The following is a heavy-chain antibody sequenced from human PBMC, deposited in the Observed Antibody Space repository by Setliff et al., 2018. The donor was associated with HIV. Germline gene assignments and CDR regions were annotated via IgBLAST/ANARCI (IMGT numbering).Heavy chain of an antibody. Sequence: ASVKVSCKVSGDTFNNYGLNWVRQAPGQGLEWMGGIIPIFKSADYAQKFQGRVTITTDESTSTAYMDLSSLNSEDTAIYSCARTSGDAYNYEGAFDVWGQGTLVTVSS. J-gene: IGHJ3*01. D-gene: IGHD5-12*01. CDR1: GDTFNNYG. CDR3: ARTSGDAYNYEGAFDV. CDR2: IIPIFKSA. V-gene: IGHV1-69*05.